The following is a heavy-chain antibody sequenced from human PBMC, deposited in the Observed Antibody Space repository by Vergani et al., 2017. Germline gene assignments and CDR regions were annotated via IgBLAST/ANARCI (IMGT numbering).Heavy chain of an antibody. D-gene: IGHD5-12*01. CDR3: ARVKGDMDIVAIGAFDI. V-gene: IGHV4-34*01. J-gene: IGHJ3*02. CDR1: GGSFSGYY. CDR2: INHSGST. Sequence: QVQLQQWGAGLLKPSETLSLTCAVYGGSFSGYYWSWIRQPPGKGLEWIGEINHSGSTNYNPSLKSRLTISVDTTKNQFSLKLSAVTAADTAVYYCARVKGDMDIVAIGAFDIWGQGTMVTVSS.